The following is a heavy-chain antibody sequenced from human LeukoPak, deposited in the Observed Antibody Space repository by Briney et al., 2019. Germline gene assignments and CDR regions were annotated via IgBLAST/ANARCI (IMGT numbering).Heavy chain of an antibody. D-gene: IGHD1-26*01. J-gene: IGHJ4*02. CDR1: GGSITSSYY. CDR3: ARGSGSTDDY. Sequence: SQTLSLTCTVSGGSITSSYYWSWIRQPAGKGLEWIGRIYTSGSTNYNPSLKGRVTISVDTSKNQFSLKLSSVTAADTAVYYCARGSGSTDDYRGQGTLVTVSS. V-gene: IGHV4-61*02. CDR2: IYTSGST.